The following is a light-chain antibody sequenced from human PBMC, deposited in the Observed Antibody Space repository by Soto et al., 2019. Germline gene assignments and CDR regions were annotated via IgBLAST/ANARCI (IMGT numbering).Light chain of an antibody. CDR1: QSVSGY. J-gene: IGKJ4*01. CDR2: HAS. Sequence: EIVFTQSPATLSLSPGERATLSCRASQSVSGYLAWYQQKPGQAPRLLMYHASNRATGIPPRFSGSGSGTDFTLTISSLEPEDFAVYYCQQRSNWPSTFGGGTKVEI. CDR3: QQRSNWPST. V-gene: IGKV3-11*01.